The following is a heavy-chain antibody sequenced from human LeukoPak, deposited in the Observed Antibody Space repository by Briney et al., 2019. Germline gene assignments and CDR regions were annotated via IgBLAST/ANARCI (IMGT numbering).Heavy chain of an antibody. J-gene: IGHJ6*04. CDR1: GGSISSYY. CDR3: AREKYQLLWGNYYYYGMDV. D-gene: IGHD2-2*01. CDR2: IYYSGST. Sequence: SETLSLTCTASGGSISSYYWSWIRQPPGKGLEWIGYIYYSGSTNYNPSLKSRVTISVDTSKNQFSLKLSSVTAADTAVYYCAREKYQLLWGNYYYYGMDVWGKGTTVTVSS. V-gene: IGHV4-59*01.